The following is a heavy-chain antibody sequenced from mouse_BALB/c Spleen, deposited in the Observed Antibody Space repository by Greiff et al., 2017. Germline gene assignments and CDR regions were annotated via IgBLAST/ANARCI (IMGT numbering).Heavy chain of an antibody. Sequence: DVMLVESGGGLVKPGGSLKLSCAASGFTFSDYYMYWVRQTPEKRLEWVATISDGGSYTYYPDSVKGRFTISRDNAKNNLYLQMSSLKSEDTAMYYCARERGYYGSSPWFAYWGQGTLVTVSA. CDR1: GFTFSDYY. D-gene: IGHD1-1*01. CDR3: ARERGYYGSSPWFAY. V-gene: IGHV5-4*02. J-gene: IGHJ3*01. CDR2: ISDGGSYT.